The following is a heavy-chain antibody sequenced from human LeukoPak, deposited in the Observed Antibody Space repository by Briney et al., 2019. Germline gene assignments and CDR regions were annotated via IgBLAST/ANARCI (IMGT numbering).Heavy chain of an antibody. V-gene: IGHV4-34*01. CDR3: ARPRLDSSGWYYFDY. Sequence: PSETLSLTCAVYGGSFSGYYWSWIRQPPGKGLEWIGEINHSGSTNYNPSLKSRVTISVDTSKNQFSLKLSSVTAADTAVYYCARPRLDSSGWYYFDYWGQGTLVTVSS. CDR1: GGSFSGYY. D-gene: IGHD6-19*01. J-gene: IGHJ4*02. CDR2: INHSGST.